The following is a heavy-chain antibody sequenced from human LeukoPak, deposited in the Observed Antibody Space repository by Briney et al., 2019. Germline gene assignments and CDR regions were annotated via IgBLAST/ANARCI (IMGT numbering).Heavy chain of an antibody. D-gene: IGHD4-11*01. J-gene: IGHJ4*02. CDR1: GGSFSGYY. V-gene: IGHV4-34*01. CDR2: INHSGST. CDR3: ARDDDYSNLIDY. Sequence: PSETLSLTYAVYGGSFSGYYWSWIRQPPGKGLEWIGEINHSGSTNYNPSLKSRVTISVDTSKNQFSLKLSSVTAADTAVYYCARDDDYSNLIDYWGQGTLVTVSS.